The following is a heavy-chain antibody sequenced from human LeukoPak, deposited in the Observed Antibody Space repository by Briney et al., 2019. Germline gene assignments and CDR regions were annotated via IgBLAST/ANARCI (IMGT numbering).Heavy chain of an antibody. CDR2: ISYDGSNK. Sequence: GRSLRLSCAASGFTFSSYGMHWVRQAPGKGLEWVAVISYDGSNKYYADSVKGRFTISRDNSKNTLYLQMNSLRAEDTAVYYCAKERSYYDSSGYLDYWGQGTLVTVSS. J-gene: IGHJ4*02. D-gene: IGHD3-22*01. CDR1: GFTFSSYG. CDR3: AKERSYYDSSGYLDY. V-gene: IGHV3-30*18.